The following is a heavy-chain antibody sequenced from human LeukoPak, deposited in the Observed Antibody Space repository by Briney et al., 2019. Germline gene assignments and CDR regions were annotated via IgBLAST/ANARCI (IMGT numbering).Heavy chain of an antibody. CDR3: ARWGEDYYDSSGYYHD. Sequence: GASVKVSCKASGGTFSSYAISWVRQAPGQGLEWMGRIIPIFGIANYAQKFQGRVTITADKSTSTAYMELSRLRSEDTAVYYCARWGEDYYDSSGYYHDWGQGTLVTVSS. D-gene: IGHD3-22*01. V-gene: IGHV1-69*04. CDR1: GGTFSSYA. CDR2: IIPIFGIA. J-gene: IGHJ4*02.